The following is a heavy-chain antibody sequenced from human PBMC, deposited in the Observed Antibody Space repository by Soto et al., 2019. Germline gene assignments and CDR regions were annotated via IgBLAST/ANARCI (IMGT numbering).Heavy chain of an antibody. CDR1: GFTFSSYA. J-gene: IGHJ1*01. CDR2: ISGSGGST. Sequence: GSLRLSCAASGFTFSSYAMSWVRQAPGKGLEWVSAISGSGGSTYYADSVKGRFTISRDNSKNTLYLQMNSLRAEDTAVYYCAKGPYCSGGSCYHDPQYFQHWGQGTLVTVSS. CDR3: AKGPYCSGGSCYHDPQYFQH. V-gene: IGHV3-23*01. D-gene: IGHD2-15*01.